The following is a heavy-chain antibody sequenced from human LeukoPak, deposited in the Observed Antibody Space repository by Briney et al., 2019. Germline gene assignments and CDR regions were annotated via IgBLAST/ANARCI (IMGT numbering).Heavy chain of an antibody. J-gene: IGHJ4*02. CDR3: ARDHSGWYYFDY. CDR2: INAGNGNT. Sequence: GASVKVSCKASGGTFSSYAISWVRQAPGQRLEWMGWINAGNGNTKYSQKFQGRVTITRDTSASTAYMELSSLRSEDTAVYYCARDHSGWYYFDYWGQGTLVTVSS. CDR1: GGTFSSYA. D-gene: IGHD6-19*01. V-gene: IGHV1-3*01.